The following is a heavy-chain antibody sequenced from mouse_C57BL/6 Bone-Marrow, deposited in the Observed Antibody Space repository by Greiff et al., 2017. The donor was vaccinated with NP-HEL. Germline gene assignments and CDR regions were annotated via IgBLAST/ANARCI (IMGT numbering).Heavy chain of an antibody. CDR3: ARRGYEGSVFDY. Sequence: QVQLKESGAELVRPGTSVKVSCKASGYAFTNYLIEWVKQRPGQGLEWIGVINPGSGGTNYNEKFKGKATLTADKSSSTAYMQLSSLTSEDSAVXFFARRGYEGSVFDYWGQGTPLTVSS. CDR2: INPGSGGT. J-gene: IGHJ2*01. D-gene: IGHD3-2*02. V-gene: IGHV1-54*01. CDR1: GYAFTNYL.